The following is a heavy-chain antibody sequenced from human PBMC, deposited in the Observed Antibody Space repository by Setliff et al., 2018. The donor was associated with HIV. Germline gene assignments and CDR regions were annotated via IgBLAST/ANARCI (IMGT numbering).Heavy chain of an antibody. CDR1: GYMFNNYW. Sequence: PGESLKISCKGPGYMFNNYWIAWVRQAPGKGLEWMGIIDPGDSDTRYTPSYQGRIIMSIDRFRSTAYLQWRSLTPSDSALYYCARQRPPGYSSPYTIEYWGQGTLVTVSS. CDR3: ARQRPPGYSSPYTIEY. CDR2: IDPGDSDT. D-gene: IGHD6-13*01. J-gene: IGHJ4*02. V-gene: IGHV5-51*01.